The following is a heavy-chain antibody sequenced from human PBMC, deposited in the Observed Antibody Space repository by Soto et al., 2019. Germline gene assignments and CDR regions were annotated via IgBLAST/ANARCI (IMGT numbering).Heavy chain of an antibody. Sequence: EVQLVESGGGLVKPGGSLRLSCVASGLSFTNAWMTWVRQAPGKGLEWVGRIKSRTDGGTPDYAAPVKGRFTISRDDSQNTLYLNMDSLKTEDTALYHCSTDIGIYGLEFWGQGTTVTVSS. V-gene: IGHV3-15*01. CDR2: IKSRTDGGTP. D-gene: IGHD1-26*01. J-gene: IGHJ6*02. CDR3: STDIGIYGLEF. CDR1: GLSFTNAW.